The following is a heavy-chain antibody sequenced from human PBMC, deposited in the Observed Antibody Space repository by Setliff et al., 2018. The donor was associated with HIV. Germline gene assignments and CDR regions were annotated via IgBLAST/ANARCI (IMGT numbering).Heavy chain of an antibody. CDR3: VREVVSAVWYFDH. V-gene: IGHV4-4*07. Sequence: SETLSLTCSVYGTSFSDHYWSWVRQTPGKTLEWLGRISSSGISTYNFSLRSRVNMSIDTSNNQFSLTLNSVTAADTAVYYCVREVVSAVWYFDHWGRGIQVTVSS. CDR1: GTSFSDHY. J-gene: IGHJ2*01. CDR2: ISSSGIS.